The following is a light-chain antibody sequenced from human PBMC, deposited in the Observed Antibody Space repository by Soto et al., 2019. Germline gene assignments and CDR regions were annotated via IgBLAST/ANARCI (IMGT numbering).Light chain of an antibody. Sequence: EIVLTQSPGTLSLSPGERATLSCRASQSVSSSYLAWYQQKPGQAPRLLIYGASSRATGIPDRFSGSGSGTDFTLTISGLEPEDCAVYYCQQYGSSPVPVGQGTKLEIK. V-gene: IGKV3-20*01. CDR2: GAS. CDR3: QQYGSSPVP. CDR1: QSVSSSY. J-gene: IGKJ2*01.